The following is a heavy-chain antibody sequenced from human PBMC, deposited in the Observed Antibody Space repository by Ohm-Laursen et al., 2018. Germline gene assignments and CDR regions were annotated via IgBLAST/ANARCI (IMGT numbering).Heavy chain of an antibody. CDR3: ARRANSAFPYYLDY. CDR1: GGSISSYY. V-gene: IGHV4-59*08. J-gene: IGHJ4*02. CDR2: IHNSGST. Sequence: PPGTLSLTCTVSGGSISSYYWSWVRQPPGKGLEWIGYIHNSGSTNYNPSLKSRVTISIDTSKNQLSLKLSSVTAADTAVYYCARRANSAFPYYLDYWGQGTLVTVSS. D-gene: IGHD1-26*01.